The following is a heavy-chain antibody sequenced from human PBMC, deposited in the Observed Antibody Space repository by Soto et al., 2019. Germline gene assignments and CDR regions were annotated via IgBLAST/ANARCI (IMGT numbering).Heavy chain of an antibody. J-gene: IGHJ5*02. Sequence: QVQLVQSGAEVRKPGSSVKVSCKASGGTFSSYTISWVRQAPGQGLEWMGRIIPILGIANYAQKFQGRVTITADKSTSTAYMELRSLRSEDTAVYYCAREKGPAPRWAWGQGTLVTVSS. D-gene: IGHD1-26*01. CDR1: GGTFSSYT. CDR3: AREKGPAPRWA. CDR2: IIPILGIA. V-gene: IGHV1-69*08.